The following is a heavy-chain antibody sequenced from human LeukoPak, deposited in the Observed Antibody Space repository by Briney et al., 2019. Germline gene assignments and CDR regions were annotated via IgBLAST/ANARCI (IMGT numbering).Heavy chain of an antibody. CDR3: AREDSGWYVDY. D-gene: IGHD6-19*01. V-gene: IGHV1-2*02. CDR1: GYTFTDYY. CDR2: INPNSGGT. Sequence: ASVKVSCKTSGYTFTDYYMHWVRQAPGQGLEWMGWINPNSGGTNYAQKFGGRVTMTRDTSISTAYMELRRLTSDDTAVYYCAREDSGWYVDYWGQGTLVTVSS. J-gene: IGHJ4*02.